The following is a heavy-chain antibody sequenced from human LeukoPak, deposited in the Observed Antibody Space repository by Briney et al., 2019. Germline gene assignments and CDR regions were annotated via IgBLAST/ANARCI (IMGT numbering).Heavy chain of an antibody. Sequence: SGPTLVNPTQTLTLTCSFSGFSLSTSGVGVGWIRQPPGKALEWLALIYWDDDDERYRPSLKSRLTITKDTSRNQVVLTMTNMDPVDTATYYCAHRPAMVTTKEFYYFDYWGQGTLVTVSS. D-gene: IGHD4-17*01. CDR2: IYWDDDDE. CDR1: GFSLSTSGVG. CDR3: AHRPAMVTTKEFYYFDY. J-gene: IGHJ4*02. V-gene: IGHV2-5*02.